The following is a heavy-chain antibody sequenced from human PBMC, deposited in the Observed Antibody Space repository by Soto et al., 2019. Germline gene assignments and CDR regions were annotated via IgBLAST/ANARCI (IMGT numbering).Heavy chain of an antibody. Sequence: GGSLRLSCAASGFTFDDYTMHWVRQAPGKGLEWVSLISWDGGSTYYADSVKGRFTISRDNSKNSLYLQMNSLRTEDTALYCCAKAHDILTGYSPVGYWGQGTLVTVSS. CDR1: GFTFDDYT. D-gene: IGHD3-9*01. V-gene: IGHV3-43*01. CDR3: AKAHDILTGYSPVGY. J-gene: IGHJ4*02. CDR2: ISWDGGST.